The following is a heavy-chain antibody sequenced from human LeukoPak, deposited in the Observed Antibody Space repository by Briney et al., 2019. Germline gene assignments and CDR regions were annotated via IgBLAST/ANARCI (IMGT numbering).Heavy chain of an antibody. V-gene: IGHV3-33*01. Sequence: GGSLRHSCAASGFTFSSYGMHWVRQAPGKGLEWVALIWYDGSNKYYTDSVKGRLTISRDNSKNTLYLQMNSLRAEDTAIYYCAREGPRGNSQFDYWGQGTLVTVSS. CDR1: GFTFSSYG. CDR3: AREGPRGNSQFDY. CDR2: IWYDGSNK. D-gene: IGHD2/OR15-2a*01. J-gene: IGHJ4*02.